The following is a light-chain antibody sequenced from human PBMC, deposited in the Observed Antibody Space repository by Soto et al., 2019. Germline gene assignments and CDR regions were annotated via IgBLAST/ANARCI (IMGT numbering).Light chain of an antibody. V-gene: IGKV3-11*01. Sequence: EIVLTQSPATLSLSPGERATLSCRASQSVSTYLAWYQQKPGQAPRLLIYDASNRAAGIPGRCSGIGSGTAFTLTISSLQPEDFAVYYCHQRSIWPQTFGQGTRLEIK. CDR2: DAS. CDR3: HQRSIWPQT. J-gene: IGKJ2*01. CDR1: QSVSTY.